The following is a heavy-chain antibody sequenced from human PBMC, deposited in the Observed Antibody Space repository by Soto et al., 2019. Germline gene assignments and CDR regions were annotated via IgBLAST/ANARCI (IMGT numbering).Heavy chain of an antibody. V-gene: IGHV3-23*01. Sequence: PGGSLRLSCAASGFTFSSYAMSWVRQAPGKGLEWVSAISGSGGSTYYADSVKGRFTISRDNSKNTLYLQMNSLRAEDTAVYYCAKGGFLEWLLPPLDYWGQGTLVTVSS. CDR1: GFTFSSYA. CDR3: AKGGFLEWLLPPLDY. J-gene: IGHJ4*02. D-gene: IGHD3-3*01. CDR2: ISGSGGST.